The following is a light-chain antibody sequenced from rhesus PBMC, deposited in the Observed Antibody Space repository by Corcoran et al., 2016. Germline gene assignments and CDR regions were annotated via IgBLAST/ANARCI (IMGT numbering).Light chain of an antibody. V-gene: IGKV1-74*01. CDR1: ENVNNY. CDR3: QQGYGTPFT. Sequence: DIQVTQSPSYLSASVGDRVTITCRASENVNNYLNWYQQKPGKAPKLLISKASTLLSGVPSRFSGSGSGTDYTFTISSLQPEAVASYYCQQGYGTPFTFGPGTKLDIK. J-gene: IGKJ3*01. CDR2: KAS.